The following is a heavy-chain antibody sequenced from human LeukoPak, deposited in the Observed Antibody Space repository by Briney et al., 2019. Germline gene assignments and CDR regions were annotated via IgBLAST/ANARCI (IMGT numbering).Heavy chain of an antibody. CDR3: AKGSRYYYDSSLDY. J-gene: IGHJ4*02. D-gene: IGHD3-22*01. V-gene: IGHV3-30*18. CDR1: GFTSSSYG. Sequence: GGSLRLSCAASGFTSSSYGMHWVRQAPGKGLEWVAVISYDGSNKYYADSVKGRFTISRDNSKNTLYLQMNSLRAEDTAVYYCAKGSRYYYDSSLDYWGQGTLVTVSS. CDR2: ISYDGSNK.